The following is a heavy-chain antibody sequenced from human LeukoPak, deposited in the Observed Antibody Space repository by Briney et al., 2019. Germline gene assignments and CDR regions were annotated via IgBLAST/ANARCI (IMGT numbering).Heavy chain of an antibody. Sequence: SQTLSLTCTVSGGSISSGGYYWSWIRQHPGRGLGWIGYIYYSGSTYYNPSLKSRVTISVDTSKNQFSLKLSSVTAADTAVYYCARTSLLWFGEWDYWGQGTLVTVSS. CDR2: IYYSGST. CDR3: ARTSLLWFGEWDY. V-gene: IGHV4-31*03. D-gene: IGHD3-10*01. J-gene: IGHJ4*02. CDR1: GGSISSGGYY.